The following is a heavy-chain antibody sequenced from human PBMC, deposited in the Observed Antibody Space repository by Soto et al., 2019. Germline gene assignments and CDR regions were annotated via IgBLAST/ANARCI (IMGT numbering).Heavy chain of an antibody. CDR1: GGTISSYA. V-gene: IGHV1-69*13. CDR3: ARGPVGATYPITPPDY. CDR2: IIPIFGTA. D-gene: IGHD1-26*01. J-gene: IGHJ4*02. Sequence: SVKVSCKASGGTISSYAISWVLQAPGQGLEWMGGIIPIFGTANYAQKFQGRVTITADESTSTAYMELSSLRSEDTAVYYCARGPVGATYPITPPDYWGQGTLVTVSS.